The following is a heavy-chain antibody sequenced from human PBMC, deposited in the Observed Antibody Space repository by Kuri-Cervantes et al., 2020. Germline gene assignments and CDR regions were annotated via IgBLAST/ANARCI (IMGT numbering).Heavy chain of an antibody. CDR3: AKDWTMVRGVILFYYYYYGMDV. J-gene: IGHJ6*02. V-gene: IGHV3-23*01. CDR1: GFTFSSYA. D-gene: IGHD3-10*01. CDR2: ISGSGGST. Sequence: GESLKISCAASGFTFSSYAMSWVRQAPGKGLEWVTAISGSGGSTYYGDSVKGRFTISRDNSKNTLYLQMNSLRAEDTAVHYCAKDWTMVRGVILFYYYYYGMDVWGQGTTVTVSS.